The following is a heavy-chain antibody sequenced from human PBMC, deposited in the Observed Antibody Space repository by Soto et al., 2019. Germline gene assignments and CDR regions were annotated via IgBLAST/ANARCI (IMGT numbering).Heavy chain of an antibody. CDR2: IGRYNGNT. Sequence: QAQLVQSGAEVKKPGASVKVSCQAGGYTFADYGISWVRQAPGQGLEWVGWIGRYNGNTNYAQNLEDRVAMSTDTATNTGYMGLRSLRSDDTALYYCARCYCTVGSCYTCWHVELGGRGTLLTVSS. J-gene: IGHJ2*01. V-gene: IGHV1-18*01. D-gene: IGHD2-15*01. CDR1: GYTFADYG. CDR3: ARCYCTVGSCYTCWHVEL.